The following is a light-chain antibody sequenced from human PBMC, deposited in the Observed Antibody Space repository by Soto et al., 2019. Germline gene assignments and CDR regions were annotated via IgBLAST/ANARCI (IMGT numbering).Light chain of an antibody. CDR1: SSNIGSNY. Sequence: QSVLTQPPSASGTPGQRVTISCSGSSSNIGSNYVYWYQHLPGTAPKLLIFGDYNRPSGVPDRISGSRSGTSASLAITGLQAEDEADYYCQSYDRSLSGFVFGTGTKVTVL. CDR2: GDY. CDR3: QSYDRSLSGFV. J-gene: IGLJ1*01. V-gene: IGLV1-40*01.